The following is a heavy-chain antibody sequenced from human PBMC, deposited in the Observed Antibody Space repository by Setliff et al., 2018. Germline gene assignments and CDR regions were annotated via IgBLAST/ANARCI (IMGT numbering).Heavy chain of an antibody. V-gene: IGHV1-24*01. J-gene: IGHJ6*03. Sequence: GASVKVSCKLSGKTLTELSIHWVRQAPGKGLEWMGGFDPDDGETVYAQKFQGRVTMTEDTSTNTAYMELSSLRSEDTAVYYCATCVGTSWYDYNFYMGVWGIGTTVTAP. CDR2: FDPDDGET. CDR3: ATCVGTSWYDYNFYMGV. D-gene: IGHD1-26*01. CDR1: GKTLTELS.